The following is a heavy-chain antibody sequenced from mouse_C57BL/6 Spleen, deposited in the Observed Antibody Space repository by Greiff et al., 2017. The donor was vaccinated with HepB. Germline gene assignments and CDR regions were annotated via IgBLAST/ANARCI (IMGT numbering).Heavy chain of an antibody. CDR3: ARGGRGTRFAY. V-gene: IGHV1-18*01. J-gene: IGHJ3*01. CDR1: GYTFTDYN. Sequence: VQLQQSGPELVKPGASVKIPCKASGYTFTDYNMDWVKQSHGKSLEWIGDINPNNGGTIYNQKFKGKATLTVDKSSSTAYMELRSLTSEDTAVYYCARGGRGTRFAYWGQGTLVTVSA. D-gene: IGHD2-14*01. CDR2: INPNNGGT.